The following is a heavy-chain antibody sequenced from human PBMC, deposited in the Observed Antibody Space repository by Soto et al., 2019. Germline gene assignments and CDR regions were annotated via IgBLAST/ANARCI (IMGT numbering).Heavy chain of an antibody. J-gene: IGHJ5*02. Sequence: ETLSLTCTVSGGSISSSSYYWGWIRQPPGKGLEWIGSIYYSGSTYYNPSLKSRVTISVDTSKNQFSLKLSSVTAADTAVYYCARHVVVVPAATNQNWFDPWGQGTLVTVSS. D-gene: IGHD2-2*01. CDR1: GGSISSSSYY. CDR2: IYYSGST. CDR3: ARHVVVVPAATNQNWFDP. V-gene: IGHV4-39*01.